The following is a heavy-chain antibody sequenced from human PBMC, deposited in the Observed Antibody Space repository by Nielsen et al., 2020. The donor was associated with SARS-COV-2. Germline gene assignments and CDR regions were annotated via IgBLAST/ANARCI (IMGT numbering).Heavy chain of an antibody. CDR1: GFSLSTSGMC. J-gene: IGHJ4*02. CDR2: IDWDDDK. CDR3: ARIRDLRYFATGYFDY. Sequence: SGPTLVKPTQTLTLTCTFSGFSLSTSGMCVSWIRQPPGKALEWLALIDWDDDKYYSTSLKTRLTISKDTSKNQVVLTMTNMDPVDTATYYCARIRDLRYFATGYFDYWGQGTLVTVSS. D-gene: IGHD3-9*01. V-gene: IGHV2-70*01.